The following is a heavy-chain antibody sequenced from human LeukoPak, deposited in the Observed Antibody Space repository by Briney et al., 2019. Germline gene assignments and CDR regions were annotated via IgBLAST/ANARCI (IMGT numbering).Heavy chain of an antibody. Sequence: SDTLFNTFTVSGGSLEDSFWRSIRQPPPKRLEWIGYVYYSGSTDYNPSLKSRLTISADTSKNQFSLKLSSVTAADTAVYYCASHRRSHGSEYWGQGTLVTVSS. CDR1: GGSLEDSF. V-gene: IGHV4-59*01. D-gene: IGHD3-10*01. CDR3: ASHRRSHGSEY. J-gene: IGHJ4*02. CDR2: VYYSGST.